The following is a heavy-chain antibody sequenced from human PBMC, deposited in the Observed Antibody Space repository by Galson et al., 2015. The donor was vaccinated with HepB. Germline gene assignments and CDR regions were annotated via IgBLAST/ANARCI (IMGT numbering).Heavy chain of an antibody. CDR1: GFPFSSYA. D-gene: IGHD3-10*01. V-gene: IGHV3-23*01. Sequence: SLRLSCAASGFPFSSYALSWVRQAPGKGLGGVSAISGSGGSTYYADSVKGRFTISRDNSKNTLYLQMNSLRAEDTAVYYWAKDPAYYYGSGRSASDIWGQGTMVTVSS. CDR3: AKDPAYYYGSGRSASDI. J-gene: IGHJ3*02. CDR2: ISGSGGST.